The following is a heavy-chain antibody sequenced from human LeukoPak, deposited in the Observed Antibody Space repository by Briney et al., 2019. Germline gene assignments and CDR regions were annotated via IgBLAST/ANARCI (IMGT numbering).Heavy chain of an antibody. Sequence: GASVKVSCKASGYTFTSYGISWVRQAPGQGLEWMGWISAYNGNTNYAQKLQGRVTMTRDTSISAAYMELSRLRSDDTAVYYCARHVSSSGEDSWGQGTLVTVSS. CDR3: ARHVSSSGEDS. CDR1: GYTFTSYG. D-gene: IGHD2-21*01. V-gene: IGHV1-18*01. J-gene: IGHJ4*02. CDR2: ISAYNGNT.